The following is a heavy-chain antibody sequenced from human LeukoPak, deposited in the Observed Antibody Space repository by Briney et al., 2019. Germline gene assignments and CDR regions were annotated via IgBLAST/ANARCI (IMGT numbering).Heavy chain of an antibody. CDR3: ARDLTIFGVVIPGDY. CDR1: GASISSYS. D-gene: IGHD3-3*01. V-gene: IGHV4-4*07. Sequence: SETLSLTCTVSGASISSYSWSWIPQPAGRGLEWIGRISTSGNTNYTPSLKSRFTMSVDTSKNQFSLNLSSVTAADTAVYYCARDLTIFGVVIPGDYWGQGTLVTVSS. CDR2: ISTSGNT. J-gene: IGHJ4*02.